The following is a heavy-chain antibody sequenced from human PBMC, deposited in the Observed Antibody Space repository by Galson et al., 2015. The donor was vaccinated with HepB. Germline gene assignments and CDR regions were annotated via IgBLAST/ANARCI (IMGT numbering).Heavy chain of an antibody. CDR3: ARDMVLRSPVLRHCSSTSCDLDY. CDR2: INTNTGNP. CDR1: GYTFTSYA. Sequence: SVKVSCKASGYTFTSYAMNWVRQAPGQGLEWMGWINTNTGNPTYAQGFTGRFVFSLDTSVSTAYLQISSLKAEDTAVYYCARDMVLRSPVLRHCSSTSCDLDYWGQGTLVTVSS. D-gene: IGHD2-2*01. J-gene: IGHJ4*02. V-gene: IGHV7-4-1*02.